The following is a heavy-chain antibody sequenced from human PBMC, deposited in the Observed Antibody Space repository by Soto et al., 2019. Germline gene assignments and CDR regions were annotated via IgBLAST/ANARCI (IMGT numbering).Heavy chain of an antibody. Sequence: QVQLVESGGGVVQPGRSLRLSCAASGFMFSLYDIHWVRQAPGKGLEWVSVISYDGGDKYYPESVKGRFTISRDNSRNILYLAVVGLTAEDTAAYYCARDDLDVKVGSRTVGSGPVGYLRGWGTLVTVSS. CDR3: ARDDLDVKVGSRTVGSGPVGYL. V-gene: IGHV3-30*03. CDR2: ISYDGGDK. D-gene: IGHD4-4*01. J-gene: IGHJ4*02. CDR1: GFMFSLYD.